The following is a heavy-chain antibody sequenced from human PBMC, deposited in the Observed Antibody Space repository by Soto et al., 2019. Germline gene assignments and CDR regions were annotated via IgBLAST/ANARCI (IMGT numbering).Heavy chain of an antibody. V-gene: IGHV4-31*03. J-gene: IGHJ5*02. Sequence: QVQLQESGPGLVKPSQTLSLTCTVSGGSISSGDYYWSWIRQHPGKGLEWIGYIYYSGSTYYNPSLKSRVTISVDTSKNQFSLMLSSVTAADTAVYHCARAPGASSSSPPNWFDPWGQGTLVTVSS. D-gene: IGHD6-6*01. CDR2: IYYSGST. CDR1: GGSISSGDYY. CDR3: ARAPGASSSSPPNWFDP.